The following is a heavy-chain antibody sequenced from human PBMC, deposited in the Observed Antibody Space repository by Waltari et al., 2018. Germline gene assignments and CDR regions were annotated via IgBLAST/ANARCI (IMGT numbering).Heavy chain of an antibody. CDR2: IYHSGST. CDR1: GYSISSGYY. Sequence: QVQLQESGPGLVKPSETLSLTCTVSGYSISSGYYWGWIRQPPGKGLELIGSIYHSGSTYYNPSLKSRVTISVDTSKNQFSLKLSSVTAADTAVYYCARSPRYGSGSDYFDYWGQGTLVTVSS. J-gene: IGHJ4*02. CDR3: ARSPRYGSGSDYFDY. D-gene: IGHD3-10*01. V-gene: IGHV4-38-2*02.